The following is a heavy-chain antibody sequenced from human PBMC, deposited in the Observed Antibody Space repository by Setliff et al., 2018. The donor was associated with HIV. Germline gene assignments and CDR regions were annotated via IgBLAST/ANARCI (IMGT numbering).Heavy chain of an antibody. CDR2: VYTTGGT. V-gene: IGHV4-61*09. J-gene: IGHJ3*02. CDR3: ARAPTGVTNAFDI. D-gene: IGHD2-8*02. CDR1: GGSISSGIYY. Sequence: PSETLSLTCTVSGGSISSGIYYWIWIRQPAGKGLGRIGHVYTTGGTNYNPSLESRLTISVDTSRNQFSLRLSSVTAADTAVYYCARAPTGVTNAFDIWGQGTMVTVSS.